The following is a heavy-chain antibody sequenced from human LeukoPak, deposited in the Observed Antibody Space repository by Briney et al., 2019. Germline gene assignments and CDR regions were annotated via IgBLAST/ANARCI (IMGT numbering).Heavy chain of an antibody. V-gene: IGHV4-34*01. D-gene: IGHD2-2*02. CDR2: INHSGST. Sequence: SETLSLTCAVYGGSFSGYYWSWIRLPPGKGLEWIGEINHSGSTNYNPSLKSRVTISVDTSKNQFSLKLSSVPAADTAVYYCARGAIVVVPAAIGSSYYYYMDVWGKGTTVTVSS. CDR1: GGSFSGYY. J-gene: IGHJ6*03. CDR3: ARGAIVVVPAAIGSSYYYYMDV.